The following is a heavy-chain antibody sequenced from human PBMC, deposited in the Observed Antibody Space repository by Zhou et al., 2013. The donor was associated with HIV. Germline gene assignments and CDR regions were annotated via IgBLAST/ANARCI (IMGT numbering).Heavy chain of an antibody. J-gene: IGHJ6*02. CDR1: GGMFSNYA. CDR3: AADEGIWNMRNYYALDV. CDR2: IIPVFGTT. V-gene: IGHV1-69*13. Sequence: QVQLVQSGAEVKKPGSSVKVSCKTSGGMFSNYAFSWVRQAPGQGLEWIGRIIPVFGTTDYAQKFQGRVTIIADESTSTAYMELSSLRSEDTAVYYCAADEGIWNMRNYYALDVWGQGP. D-gene: IGHD1-1*01.